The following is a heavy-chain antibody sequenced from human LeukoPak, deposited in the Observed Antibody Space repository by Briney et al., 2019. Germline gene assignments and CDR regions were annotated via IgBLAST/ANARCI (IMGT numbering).Heavy chain of an antibody. CDR3: ARDRPNYYGSDGHYYRRDGDY. J-gene: IGHJ4*02. CDR1: GFTFSIYA. D-gene: IGHD3-22*01. CDR2: ITSRGEST. Sequence: PGGSLRLSCAAAGFTFSIYAMSWVRQAPGKGLQWVSSITSRGESTWYVDSVKGRFTITSDNSENTLYLQMHSLRAEDTAVYYCARDRPNYYGSDGHYYRRDGDYWGRGTLVSVSS. V-gene: IGHV3-23*01.